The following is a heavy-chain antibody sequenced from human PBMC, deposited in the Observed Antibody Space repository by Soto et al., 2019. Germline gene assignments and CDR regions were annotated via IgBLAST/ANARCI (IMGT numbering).Heavy chain of an antibody. V-gene: IGHV4-39*01. Sequence: QVPLQEPGPGLVKPSETLSLTCSVSGGSISSPTYYWGWXRRAPGGGPEWIGNIFYNGRTDYNPSLQXXXXXXXXXXXXXXXXXXXXXXXXXXXXXXXXXXXXXXXXXXDWFDPWGHGTLVTVS. CDR1: GGSISSPTYY. CDR2: IFYNGRT. J-gene: IGHJ5*02. CDR3: XXXXXXXXXXXDWFDP.